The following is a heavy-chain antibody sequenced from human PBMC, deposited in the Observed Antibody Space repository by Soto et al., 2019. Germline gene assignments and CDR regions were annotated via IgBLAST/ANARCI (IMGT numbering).Heavy chain of an antibody. CDR3: ARVNGMITFGGVIADDAFDI. CDR2: INPSGGST. J-gene: IGHJ3*02. V-gene: IGHV1-46*03. CDR1: GYTFTSYY. Sequence: ASVTVSCKASGYTFTSYYMHWVRQAPGQGLEWMGIINPSGGSTSYAQKFQGRVTMTRDASTSTVYMELSSLRSEDTAVYYCARVNGMITFGGVIADDAFDIWGQGTMVTVSS. D-gene: IGHD3-16*02.